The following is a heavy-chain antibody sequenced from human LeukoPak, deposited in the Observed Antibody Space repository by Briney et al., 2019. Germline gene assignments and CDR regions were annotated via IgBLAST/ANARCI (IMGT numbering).Heavy chain of an antibody. CDR2: IIPIFGTA. D-gene: IGHD3-22*01. J-gene: IGHJ4*02. CDR1: GGSFSRYA. Sequence: SVKVSCKASGGSFSRYAKSWVRQAPGQGLEWMGGIIPIFGTANYAQKFQGGVTITADESTRTVYMELRTLRSEDTAIYYCARGRGESGGYYYVYWGRGTPVTVSS. CDR3: ARGRGESGGYYYVY. V-gene: IGHV1-69*13.